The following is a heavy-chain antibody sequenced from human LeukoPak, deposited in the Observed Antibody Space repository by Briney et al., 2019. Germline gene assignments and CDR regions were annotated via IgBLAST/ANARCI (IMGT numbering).Heavy chain of an antibody. D-gene: IGHD5-12*01. CDR3: AKELYSGYASEYELEYYFDY. CDR2: ISGSGGST. J-gene: IGHJ4*02. V-gene: IGHV3-23*01. CDR1: GFTFSSYA. Sequence: PGGSLRLSCAASGFTFSSYAMSWVRQAPGKGLEWVSAISGSGGSTYYADSVKGRFTISRDNSKNTLYLQMNSLRAEDTAVYYCAKELYSGYASEYELEYYFDYWGQGTLVTVSS.